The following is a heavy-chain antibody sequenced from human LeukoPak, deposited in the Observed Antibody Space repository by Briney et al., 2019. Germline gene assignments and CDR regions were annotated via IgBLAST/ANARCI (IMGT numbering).Heavy chain of an antibody. J-gene: IGHJ4*02. V-gene: IGHV4-59*01. CDR3: ARDRGISGRYYPFDY. D-gene: IGHD3-10*01. CDR2: IYYSGST. Sequence: PSETLSLTCTVSGGSISGYYWSWIRQPPGKGLEWIGYIYYSGSTNYNPSLKSRVTMSVDTSKNQFSLKVTSVTAADTAVYFCARDRGISGRYYPFDYWGQGTLVTVSS. CDR1: GGSISGYY.